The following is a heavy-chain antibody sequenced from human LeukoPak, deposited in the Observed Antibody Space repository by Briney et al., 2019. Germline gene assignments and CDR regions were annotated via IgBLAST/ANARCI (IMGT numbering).Heavy chain of an antibody. D-gene: IGHD2-15*01. CDR1: GYTLTELS. CDR2: FDPEDGET. Sequence: ASVKVSCKVSGYTLTELSMHWVRQAPGKGLEWMGGFDPEDGETIYAQKFQGRVTMTEDKSIDTAYMELSSLRSEDTAVYYCATPLGYCSGGSCYGLYFDYWGQGTLVTVSS. J-gene: IGHJ4*02. CDR3: ATPLGYCSGGSCYGLYFDY. V-gene: IGHV1-24*01.